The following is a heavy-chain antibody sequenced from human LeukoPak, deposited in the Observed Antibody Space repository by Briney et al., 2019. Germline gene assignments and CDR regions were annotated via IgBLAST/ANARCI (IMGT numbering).Heavy chain of an antibody. V-gene: IGHV3-30*02. J-gene: IGHJ4*02. D-gene: IGHD5-12*01. Sequence: GGSLRLSCEASGFTFSGSVMHWVRQAPGGGLQWVALIRYDGSNEDYADSVKGRFTVSRDNSKNTLYLQVNSLTGEDTAVYYCAKDGYDDSFDYWGRGTLVTVSS. CDR1: GFTFSGSV. CDR2: IRYDGSNE. CDR3: AKDGYDDSFDY.